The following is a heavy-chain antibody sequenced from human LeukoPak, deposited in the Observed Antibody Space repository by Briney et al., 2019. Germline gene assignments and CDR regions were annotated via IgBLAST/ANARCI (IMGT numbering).Heavy chain of an antibody. Sequence: ASVKVSCKASGYTFTSYYIHWVRQAPGQGLEWMGWINPNSGGTNYAQKFQGRVTMTRDTSISTAYMELSRLRSDDTAVYYCARVPDCSGGSCFYVYYWGQGTLVTVSS. CDR1: GYTFTSYY. CDR3: ARVPDCSGGSCFYVYY. CDR2: INPNSGGT. D-gene: IGHD2-15*01. J-gene: IGHJ4*02. V-gene: IGHV1-2*02.